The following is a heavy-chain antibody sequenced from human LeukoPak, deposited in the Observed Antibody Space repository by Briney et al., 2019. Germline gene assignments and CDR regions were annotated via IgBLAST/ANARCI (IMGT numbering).Heavy chain of an antibody. J-gene: IGHJ4*02. D-gene: IGHD2-15*01. CDR2: ISAYNGNT. V-gene: IGHV1-18*01. Sequence: ASVKVSCTASGYSFTSYGISWVRQAPGQGLEWMGWISAYNGNTNYAQRLQGRVTMTTDTSTSTAYMELRSLTSDDTAVYYCARVPGGGPFDYWGQGTLVTVSS. CDR3: ARVPGGGPFDY. CDR1: GYSFTSYG.